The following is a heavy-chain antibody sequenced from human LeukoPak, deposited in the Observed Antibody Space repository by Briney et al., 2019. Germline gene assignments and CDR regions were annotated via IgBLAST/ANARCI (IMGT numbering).Heavy chain of an antibody. V-gene: IGHV1-69*05. J-gene: IGHJ6*03. CDR1: GGTFSSYS. CDR2: IMPLFNTA. Sequence: ASVKVSCKASGGTFSSYSITWVRQAPGQGLEWMGGIMPLFNTANYAQQFQGRVTITTDESTSTAYMELSSLRFEDTAMYHCARVDRYHYYLDVWGKGTTVTVSS. CDR3: ARVDRYHYYLDV.